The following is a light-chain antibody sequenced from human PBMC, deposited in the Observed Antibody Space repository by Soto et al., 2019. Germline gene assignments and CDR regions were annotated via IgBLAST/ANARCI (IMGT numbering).Light chain of an antibody. CDR3: ISFTTSVTYV. J-gene: IGLJ1*01. CDR1: SSDVGAYNY. CDR2: GVS. Sequence: DLKQPVYGSRVAGEASRIFSTSTSSDVGAYNYVSWYQQHPGKAPKLVISGVSNRPSGVSNRFSASKSGNTASLTISGLQAEDEADYYCISFTTSVTYVFGTGTKVTVL. V-gene: IGLV2-14*03.